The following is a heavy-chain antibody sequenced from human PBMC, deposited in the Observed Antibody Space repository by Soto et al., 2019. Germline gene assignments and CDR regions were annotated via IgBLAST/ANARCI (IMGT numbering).Heavy chain of an antibody. Sequence: QVQLVQSGAEVKKPGSSVKVSCKASGGTFNSYTISWVRQAPGQGLEWMGGIIPIFGTANYAEKFQGRVAITADESTSVAFMQLRSLRSEDTAVYYCWLWGFRDGNKSNNNCYGMDVWGQGTTVTVSS. V-gene: IGHV1-69*01. J-gene: IGHJ6*02. CDR3: WLWGFRDGNKSNNNCYGMDV. CDR2: IIPIFGTA. D-gene: IGHD3-22*01. CDR1: GGTFNSYT.